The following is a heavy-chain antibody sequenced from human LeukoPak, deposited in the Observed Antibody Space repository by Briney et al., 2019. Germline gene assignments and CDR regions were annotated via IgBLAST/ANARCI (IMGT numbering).Heavy chain of an antibody. CDR1: GFAVKSSY. V-gene: IGHV3-53*01. CDR3: ARDRRIAAD. CDR2: LYAGGES. D-gene: IGHD6-13*01. Sequence: PGGSLRLSCAASGFAVKSSYMNWVRQAPGKGLEWVSVLYAGGESYYADSVLGRFTISRDNSNNTVFLEMNSLRAEDTAVYYCARDRRIAADWGQGTLVTVSS. J-gene: IGHJ4*02.